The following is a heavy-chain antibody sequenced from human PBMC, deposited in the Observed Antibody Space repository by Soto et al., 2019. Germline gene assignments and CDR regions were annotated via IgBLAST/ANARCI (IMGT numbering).Heavy chain of an antibody. J-gene: IGHJ6*02. Sequence: SVKVSCKASGGTFSTYTITWVRQAPGQGLEWMGRIIPIIGIINYAQKFQGRVTITADKFTGTAYMELSSLRSEDTAVYYCARDLGYSSSWYSGGMDVWGQGTTVTVSS. CDR2: IIPIIGII. CDR3: ARDLGYSSSWYSGGMDV. V-gene: IGHV1-69*04. CDR1: GGTFSTYT. D-gene: IGHD6-13*01.